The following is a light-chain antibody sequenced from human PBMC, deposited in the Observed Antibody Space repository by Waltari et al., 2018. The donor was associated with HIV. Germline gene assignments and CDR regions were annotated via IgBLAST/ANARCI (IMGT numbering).Light chain of an antibody. CDR3: QQYNDFPLT. J-gene: IGKJ4*01. CDR2: AAS. V-gene: IGKV1-16*02. Sequence: DIQMTQSPSALSASIGDRVTITCRAIQAISKNLAWLQQKPGKAPKSLIYAASSVHSVVPSKFSGSGSGTDFTLTISGLQPEDFGTYYCQQYNDFPLTFGGGTRVEIK. CDR1: QAISKN.